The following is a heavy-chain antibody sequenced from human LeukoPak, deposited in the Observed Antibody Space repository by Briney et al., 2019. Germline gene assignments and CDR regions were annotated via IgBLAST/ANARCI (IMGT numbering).Heavy chain of an antibody. CDR3: ARERRLRETDS. CDR2: ISSSGSTI. CDR1: GFTFSDYY. J-gene: IGHJ4*02. D-gene: IGHD4-17*01. V-gene: IGHV3-11*01. Sequence: GGSLRLSCAASGFTFSDYYMSWVRQAPGKGLEWVSYISSSGSTIVYADSVKGRFTVSRDNAKNSMFLQMNSLRAEDTAVYYCARERRLRETDSWGQGTLVTVSS.